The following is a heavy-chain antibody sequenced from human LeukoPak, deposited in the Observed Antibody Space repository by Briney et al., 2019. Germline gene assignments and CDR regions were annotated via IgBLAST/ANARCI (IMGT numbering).Heavy chain of an antibody. V-gene: IGHV3-23*01. CDR3: AKDLAGTADY. D-gene: IGHD6-13*01. Sequence: GGSLTLSCAASGFIFNTYVMSWVRQAPGKGLEWVSSVGGDGRHTYYADSVKGRFTISRDNSKNTLFLQMNSLRVEDTAVYYCAKDLAGTADYWGQGTLVTVSS. J-gene: IGHJ4*02. CDR1: GFIFNTYV. CDR2: VGGDGRHT.